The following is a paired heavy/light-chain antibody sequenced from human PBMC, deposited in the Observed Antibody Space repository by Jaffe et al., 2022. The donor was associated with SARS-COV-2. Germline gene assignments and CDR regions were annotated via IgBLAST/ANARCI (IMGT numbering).Light chain of an antibody. Sequence: EIVLTQSPATLSLSPGERATLSCRASQSVSSYLAWYQQKPGQAPRLLIYDASNRATGIPARFSGSGSGTDFTLTISSLEPEDFAVYYCQQRGAFGGGTKVEIK. J-gene: IGKJ4*01. V-gene: IGKV3-11*01. CDR2: DAS. CDR1: QSVSSY. CDR3: QQRGA.
Heavy chain of an antibody. J-gene: IGHJ2*01. Sequence: QLQLQESGPGLVKPSETLSLTCTVSGGSISSSSYYWGWIRQPPGKGLEWIGSIYYSGSTYYNPSLKSRVTISVDTSKNQFSLKLSSVTAADTAVYYCARRAYYYDSSGYYFNWYFDLWGRGTLVTVSS. D-gene: IGHD3-22*01. CDR2: IYYSGST. CDR3: ARRAYYYDSSGYYFNWYFDL. V-gene: IGHV4-39*01. CDR1: GGSISSSSYY.